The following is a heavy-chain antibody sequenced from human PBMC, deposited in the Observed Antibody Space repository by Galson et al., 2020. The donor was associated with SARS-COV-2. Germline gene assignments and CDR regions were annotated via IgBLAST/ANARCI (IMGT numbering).Heavy chain of an antibody. Sequence: SETLSLTCSVSGDSITNTNFCWGWMRQPPGKVSEWIGSFYYSGSNYNNPSLESRVTMSVDTSKNQFSLTVASLTAADTAVYYCARAPSGNYYTFDKWGQGTLVTVSS. CDR1: GDSITNTNFC. J-gene: IGHJ4*02. V-gene: IGHV4-39*07. CDR3: ARAPSGNYYTFDK. D-gene: IGHD5-12*01. CDR2: FYYSGSN.